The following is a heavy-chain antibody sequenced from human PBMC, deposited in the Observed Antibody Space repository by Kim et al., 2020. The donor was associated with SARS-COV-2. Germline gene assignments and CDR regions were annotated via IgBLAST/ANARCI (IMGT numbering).Heavy chain of an antibody. Sequence: GGSLRLSCAVSGPTFTDTWMNWVRQAPGKGLEWVGLMRGSRGTPEYAAPVKGRFIISRDDSKNTVFLQMSSLETEDTAMYYCAWQARDSGTFYWGQGTLVTVSS. CDR1: GPTFTDTW. CDR2: MRGSRGTP. CDR3: AWQARDSGTFY. V-gene: IGHV3-15*01. J-gene: IGHJ4*02. D-gene: IGHD1-26*01.